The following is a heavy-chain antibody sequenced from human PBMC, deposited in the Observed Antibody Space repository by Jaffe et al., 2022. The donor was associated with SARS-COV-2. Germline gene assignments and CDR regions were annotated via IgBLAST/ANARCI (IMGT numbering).Heavy chain of an antibody. V-gene: IGHV3-23*01. J-gene: IGHJ4*02. D-gene: IGHD3-22*01. CDR2: ISGSGGST. Sequence: EVQLLESGGGLVQPGGSLRLSCAASGFTFSSYAMSWVRQAPGKGLEWVSAISGSGGSTYYADSVKGRFTISRDNSKNTLYLQMNSLRAEDTAVYYCAKDGWLVTRSRGNFDYWGQGTLVTVSS. CDR1: GFTFSSYA. CDR3: AKDGWLVTRSRGNFDY.